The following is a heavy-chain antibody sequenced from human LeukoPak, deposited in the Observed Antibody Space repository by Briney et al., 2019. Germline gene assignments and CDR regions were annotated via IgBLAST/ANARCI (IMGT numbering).Heavy chain of an antibody. D-gene: IGHD3-22*01. CDR3: VRGDSRDY. V-gene: IGHV3-21*01. CDR2: IDNSGRTM. J-gene: IGHJ4*02. Sequence: GGSLRLSRAASGFTFSTYTMNWVRQAPGKGLEWVSSIDNSGRTMYYADSVKGRFTISRDNVKNSLYLQMNSLRAEDTAVYYCVRGDSRDYWGQGTLVTVSS. CDR1: GFTFSTYT.